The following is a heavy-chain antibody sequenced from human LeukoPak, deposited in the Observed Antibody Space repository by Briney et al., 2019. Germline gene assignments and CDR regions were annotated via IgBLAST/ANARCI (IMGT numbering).Heavy chain of an antibody. D-gene: IGHD5-12*01. CDR1: GGSISSGSYY. Sequence: SETLSLTCTVSGGSISSGSYYWSWIRQPAGKGLEWIGRIYTSGSTNYNPSLKSRVTISVDTSKNQFSLKLSSVTAADTAVYYCARAIVVTNWFDPRGQGTLVTVSS. J-gene: IGHJ5*02. V-gene: IGHV4-61*02. CDR3: ARAIVVTNWFDP. CDR2: IYTSGST.